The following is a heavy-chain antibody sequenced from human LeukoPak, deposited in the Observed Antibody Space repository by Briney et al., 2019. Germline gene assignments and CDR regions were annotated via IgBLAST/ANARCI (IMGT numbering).Heavy chain of an antibody. V-gene: IGHV3-21*01. CDR2: ISSSSSYI. D-gene: IGHD4-23*01. CDR1: GFTFSSYS. J-gene: IGHJ4*02. CDR3: AREVGYGGTFDY. Sequence: GRSLRLSCAASGFTFSSYSMNWVRQAPGKGLEWVSSISSSSSYIYYADSVKGRFTISRDNAKNSLYLQMNSLRAEDTAVYYCAREVGYGGTFDYWGQGTLVTVSS.